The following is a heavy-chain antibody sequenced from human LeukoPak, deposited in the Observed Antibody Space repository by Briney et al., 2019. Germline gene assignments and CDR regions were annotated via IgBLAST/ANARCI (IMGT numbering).Heavy chain of an antibody. CDR1: GGSISSYY. D-gene: IGHD4-17*01. CDR3: ARVNYGATYQIGYYYYYMDV. J-gene: IGHJ6*03. Sequence: SETLSLTCTVSGGSISSYYWSWIRQPPGKGLEWIGYIYYSGSTNYNPSLKSRVTISVDTSKNQFSLKLSSVTAADTAVYYCARVNYGATYQIGYYYYYMDVWGKGTTVTVSS. CDR2: IYYSGST. V-gene: IGHV4-59*01.